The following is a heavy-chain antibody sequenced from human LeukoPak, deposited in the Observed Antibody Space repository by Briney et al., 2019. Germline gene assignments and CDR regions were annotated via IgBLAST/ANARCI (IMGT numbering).Heavy chain of an antibody. D-gene: IGHD1-26*01. CDR2: IIPIFGTA. CDR3: ARDLDSGSYSNY. J-gene: IGHJ4*02. Sequence: SVKVSCKASGGTFSSYAISWVRQAPGQGLEWMGGIIPIFGTANYAQKFQGRVTITADESTSTAYMELSSLRSEDTAVCYCARDLDSGSYSNYWGQGTLVTVSS. V-gene: IGHV1-69*13. CDR1: GGTFSSYA.